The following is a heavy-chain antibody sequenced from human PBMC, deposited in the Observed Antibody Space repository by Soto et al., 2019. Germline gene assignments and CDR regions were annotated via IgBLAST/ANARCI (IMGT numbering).Heavy chain of an antibody. V-gene: IGHV4-61*08. CDR1: GDSVSTGDRY. CDR3: ARSGGASGWL. CDR2: IYSSGST. D-gene: IGHD6-19*01. J-gene: IGHJ4*02. Sequence: QVQLQESGPGLVKPSETLSLTCTVSGDSVSTGDRYWSWIRQPPGKALEWIAYIYSSGSTKYNPSLKSRVTISRDTSKNQFSLKMTSVTAEDTAVYYCARSGGASGWLGGQGTLVTVSS.